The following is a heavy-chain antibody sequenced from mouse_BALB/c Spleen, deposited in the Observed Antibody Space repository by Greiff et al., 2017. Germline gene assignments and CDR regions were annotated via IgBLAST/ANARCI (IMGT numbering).Heavy chain of an antibody. J-gene: IGHJ2*01. Sequence: VQGVESGPGLVQPSQSLSITCTVSGFSLTSYGVHWVRQSPGKGLEWLGVIWSGGSTDYNAAFISRLSISKDNSKSQVFFKMNSLQANDTAIYYCARGYDGYLNYFDYWGQGTTLTVSS. CDR2: IWSGGST. D-gene: IGHD2-3*01. V-gene: IGHV2-2*02. CDR3: ARGYDGYLNYFDY. CDR1: GFSLTSYG.